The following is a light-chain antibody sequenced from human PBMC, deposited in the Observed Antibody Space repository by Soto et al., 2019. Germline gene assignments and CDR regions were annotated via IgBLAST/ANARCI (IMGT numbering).Light chain of an antibody. CDR2: EDN. J-gene: IGLJ2*01. V-gene: IGLV6-57*04. CDR3: QSYDSSYVV. CDR1: SGSIASNY. Sequence: NFMLTQPHSVSESPGKTVTISCTRSSGSIASNYVQWYQQRPGSAPTTMIYEDNQRPSGVPDRFSGSIDSSSNSASLTISGLKTEDEADYYCQSYDSSYVVFGGGTKLTVL.